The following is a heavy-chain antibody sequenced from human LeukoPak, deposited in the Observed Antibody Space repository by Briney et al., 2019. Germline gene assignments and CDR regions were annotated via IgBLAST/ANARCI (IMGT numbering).Heavy chain of an antibody. CDR3: ARLGSYHDF. Sequence: SETLSLTCTVSGASISNYYWSWIRQTPEKGLEWMGHIHSSGGSSYYPSLKSRLALSIDTSRNQLSLKLPSVTAADTAVYFCARLGSYHDFWGQGALVTVSS. CDR2: IHSSGGS. V-gene: IGHV4-4*09. D-gene: IGHD1-26*01. J-gene: IGHJ4*02. CDR1: GASISNYY.